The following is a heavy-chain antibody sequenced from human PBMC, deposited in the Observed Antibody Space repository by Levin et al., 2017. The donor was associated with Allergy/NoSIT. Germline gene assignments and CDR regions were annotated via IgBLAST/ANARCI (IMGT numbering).Heavy chain of an antibody. CDR1: RFTFRNYG. V-gene: IGHV3-23*01. J-gene: IGHJ3*02. D-gene: IGHD2-15*01. CDR2: VDGSGGST. Sequence: GGSLRLSCVASRFTFRNYGMSWVRQAPGKGLDWVSAVDGSGGSTFYADSVKGRFTISRDNSKNTLYLQMNSLRAEDTAVYYCARDGWICSDKRCHNDGFDIWGQGTMVTVSS. CDR3: ARDGWICSDKRCHNDGFDI.